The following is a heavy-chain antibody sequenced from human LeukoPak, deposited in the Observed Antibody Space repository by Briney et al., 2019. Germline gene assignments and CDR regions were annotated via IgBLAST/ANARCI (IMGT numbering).Heavy chain of an antibody. CDR3: ARDLSVLTGKYEYYYGMDV. D-gene: IGHD3-9*01. CDR1: GGFVSIPTYY. Sequence: SETLSLTCTVSGGFVSIPTYYWSWVRQPPGKGLEWIGYIYYSGSANYNPSLKSRVTISVDTSKNMFSLNLRSVTAADTAVYYCARDLSVLTGKYEYYYGMDVWGQGTTVTVSS. CDR2: IYYSGSA. J-gene: IGHJ6*02. V-gene: IGHV4-61*01.